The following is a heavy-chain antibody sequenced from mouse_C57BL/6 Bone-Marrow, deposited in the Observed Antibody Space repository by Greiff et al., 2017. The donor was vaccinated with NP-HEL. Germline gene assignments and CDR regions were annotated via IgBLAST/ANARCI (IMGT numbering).Heavy chain of an antibody. CDR1: GYTFTSYW. Sequence: QVQLQQSGAELVRLGSSVKLSCKASGYTFTSYWMHWVKQRPIQGLEWIGNIDPSDSETHYNQKFKDKATLTVDKSSSTAYMQLSSLTSEDSAVYYCARWTTVVATGRYFDVWGTGTTVTVSS. CDR3: ARWTTVVATGRYFDV. J-gene: IGHJ1*03. V-gene: IGHV1-52*01. D-gene: IGHD1-1*01. CDR2: IDPSDSET.